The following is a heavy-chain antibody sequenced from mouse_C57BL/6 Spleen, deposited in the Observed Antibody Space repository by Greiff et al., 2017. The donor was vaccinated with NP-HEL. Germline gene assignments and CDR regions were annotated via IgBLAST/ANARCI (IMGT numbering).Heavy chain of an antibody. Sequence: DVKLVESGGGLVKPGGSLKLSCAASGFTFSSYAMSWVRQTPEKRLEWVATISDGGSYTYYPDNVKGRFTISRDNAKNNLYLQMSHLKSEDTAMYYCARDSLGYAMDYWGQGTSVTVSS. CDR2: ISDGGSYT. CDR1: GFTFSSYA. V-gene: IGHV5-4*01. CDR3: ARDSLGYAMDY. J-gene: IGHJ4*01. D-gene: IGHD4-1*01.